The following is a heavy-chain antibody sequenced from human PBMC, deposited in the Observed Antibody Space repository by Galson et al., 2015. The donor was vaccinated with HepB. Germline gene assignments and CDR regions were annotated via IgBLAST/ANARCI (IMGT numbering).Heavy chain of an antibody. CDR3: ARDLGRGIAVAGSLDY. Sequence: SVKVSCKASVYTFTSYYMHWVRQAPGQGLEWMGIINPSGGSTSYAQKLQGRVTMTRDTSTSTVYMELSSLRSEDTAVYYCARDLGRGIAVAGSLDYWGQGTLVTVSS. V-gene: IGHV1-46*04. J-gene: IGHJ4*02. D-gene: IGHD6-19*01. CDR1: VYTFTSYY. CDR2: INPSGGST.